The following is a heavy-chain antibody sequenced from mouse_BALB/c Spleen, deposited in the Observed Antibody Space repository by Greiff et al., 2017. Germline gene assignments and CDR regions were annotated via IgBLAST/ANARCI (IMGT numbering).Heavy chain of an antibody. D-gene: IGHD1-1*01. Sequence: VHVKQSGAELVRPGALVKLSCKASGFNIKDYYMHWVKQRPEQGLEWIGWIDPENGNTIYDPKFQGKASITADTSSNTAYLQLSSLTSEDTAVYYCAREGGSSYWFAYWGQGTLVTVSA. CDR1: GFNIKDYY. J-gene: IGHJ3*01. CDR2: IDPENGNT. CDR3: AREGGSSYWFAY. V-gene: IGHV14-1*02.